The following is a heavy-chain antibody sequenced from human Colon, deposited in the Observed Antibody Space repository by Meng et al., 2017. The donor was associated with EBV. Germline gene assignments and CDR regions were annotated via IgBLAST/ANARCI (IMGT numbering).Heavy chain of an antibody. CDR2: IWSNGINE. CDR3: APSIAVAGILDY. D-gene: IGHD6-13*01. J-gene: IGHJ4*02. CDR1: GFTFSTYA. V-gene: IGHV3-33*01. Sequence: QVQLVESGGGAVQPGRSLRRSCAASGFTFSTYAMHWVRQAPGKGLEWVAVIWSNGINEYYVDSVKGRFTISRDNSKNTVYLQMNSLRAEDTAVYYCAPSIAVAGILDYWGQGTLVTVSS.